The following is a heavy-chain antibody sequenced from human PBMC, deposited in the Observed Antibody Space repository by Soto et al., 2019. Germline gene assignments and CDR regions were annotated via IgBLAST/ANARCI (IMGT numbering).Heavy chain of an antibody. J-gene: IGHJ6*02. CDR3: ARGQQLVLDYYYGMDV. CDR2: IDPSDSYT. V-gene: IGHV5-10-1*01. CDR1: GYSFTSYW. D-gene: IGHD6-13*01. Sequence: GESLKISCKGSGYSFTSYWISWVRQMPGKGLEWMGRIDPSDSYTNYSPSFQGHVTISADKSISTAYLQWSSLKASDTALFYCARGQQLVLDYYYGMDVWGQGTTVTVSS.